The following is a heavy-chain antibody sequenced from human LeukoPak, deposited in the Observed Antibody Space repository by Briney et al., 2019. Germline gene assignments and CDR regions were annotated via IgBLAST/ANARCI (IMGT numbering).Heavy chain of an antibody. D-gene: IGHD3-22*01. Sequence: ASVKVSCKASGYTFTGYHIHWVRQAPGQGLEWMGWISAYDGDTNYAQELQGRLTMTTDTSTSTAYMELRSLRSDDTAVYYCARDYHYFDSSDWEDCFDPWGQGTLVAVSS. V-gene: IGHV1-18*04. J-gene: IGHJ5*02. CDR2: ISAYDGDT. CDR3: ARDYHYFDSSDWEDCFDP. CDR1: GYTFTGYH.